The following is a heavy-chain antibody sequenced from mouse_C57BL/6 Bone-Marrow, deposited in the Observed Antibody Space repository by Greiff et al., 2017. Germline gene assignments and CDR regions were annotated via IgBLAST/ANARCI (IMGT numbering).Heavy chain of an antibody. CDR3: ASGWLLLPMDY. D-gene: IGHD2-3*01. Sequence: VQVVESGAELAKPGASVKLSCKASGYTFTSYWMHWVKQRPGQGLEWIGYINPSSGYTKYNQKFKDKATLTADKSSSTAYMQLSSLTYEDSAVYYCASGWLLLPMDYWGQGTSVTVSS. V-gene: IGHV1-7*01. CDR1: GYTFTSYW. CDR2: INPSSGYT. J-gene: IGHJ4*01.